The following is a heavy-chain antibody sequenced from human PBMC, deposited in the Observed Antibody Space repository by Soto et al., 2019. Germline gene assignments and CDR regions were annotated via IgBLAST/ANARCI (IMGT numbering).Heavy chain of an antibody. V-gene: IGHV3-48*02. CDR2: ITSSSSKR. J-gene: IGHJ6*02. CDR3: ARVRGYGYYYSGMDV. Sequence: SLSLSCAASGLPCSIYNMTWVRQPPGRGPEWVSYITSSSSKRYYADSVKGRFTISRDNAKNSLYLQMNSLRDEDTAVYYCARVRGYGYYYSGMDVWGQGTTVTVSS. D-gene: IGHD3-16*01. CDR1: GLPCSIYN.